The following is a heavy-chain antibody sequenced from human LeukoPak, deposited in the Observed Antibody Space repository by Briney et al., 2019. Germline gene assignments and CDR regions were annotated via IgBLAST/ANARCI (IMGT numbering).Heavy chain of an antibody. CDR3: ARDSRGDYSNYHTPYYFDH. Sequence: PSETLSLTCTVSGGSISSGSYYWSWIRQPAGKGLEWIGHIYASGSTNYNPSLKSRVTISVDTSKNQFSLNLNSVTAADTAVYYCARDSRGDYSNYHTPYYFDHWGQGTLVTVSS. J-gene: IGHJ4*02. V-gene: IGHV4-61*09. D-gene: IGHD4-11*01. CDR2: IYASGST. CDR1: GGSISSGSYY.